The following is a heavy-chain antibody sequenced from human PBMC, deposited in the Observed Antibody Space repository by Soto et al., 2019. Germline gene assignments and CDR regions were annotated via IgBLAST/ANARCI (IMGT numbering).Heavy chain of an antibody. J-gene: IGHJ4*02. CDR2: ISGSGGST. CDR1: GFSLSDYY. CDR3: AKYQEYCSGGSCYLLDY. V-gene: IGHV3-23*01. Sequence: GGSLRLSCAASGFSLSDYYMSWIRQAPGKGLEWVSAISGSGGSTYYADSVKGRFTISRDNSKNTLYLQMNSLRAEDTAVYYCAKYQEYCSGGSCYLLDYWGQGTLVTVSS. D-gene: IGHD2-15*01.